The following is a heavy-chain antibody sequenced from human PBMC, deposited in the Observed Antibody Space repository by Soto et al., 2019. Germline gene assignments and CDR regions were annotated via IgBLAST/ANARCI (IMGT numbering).Heavy chain of an antibody. CDR1: GFTFSRSA. J-gene: IGHJ4*02. CDR3: AKDSHNFGSGSLDY. D-gene: IGHD3-10*01. Sequence: EVQLLESGGGLIQPGGSLRLSCAASGFTFSRSAMNWVRQAPGKGLVWVSSISGSGGSTFYADSVKGRFTISRDNSNNTLYLQMNSLRAEDTAVYYWAKDSHNFGSGSLDYWGQGTLVTVSS. CDR2: ISGSGGST. V-gene: IGHV3-23*01.